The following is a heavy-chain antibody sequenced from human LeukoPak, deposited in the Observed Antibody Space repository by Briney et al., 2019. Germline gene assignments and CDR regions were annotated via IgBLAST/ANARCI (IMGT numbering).Heavy chain of an antibody. V-gene: IGHV1-69*13. D-gene: IGHD2-2*01. Sequence: ASVKVSCKASGGTFSSYAISWVRQAPGQGLEWTGGIIPIFGTANYAQKFQGRVTITADESTSTAYMELSSLRSEDTAVYYCARDRRDSEVPAAISNWFGPWGQGTLVTVSS. CDR2: IIPIFGTA. CDR1: GGTFSSYA. CDR3: ARDRRDSEVPAAISNWFGP. J-gene: IGHJ5*02.